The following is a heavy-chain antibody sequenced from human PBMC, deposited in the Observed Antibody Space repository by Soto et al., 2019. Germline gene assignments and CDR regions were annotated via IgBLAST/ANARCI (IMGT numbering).Heavy chain of an antibody. CDR1: GFAFSSHA. Sequence: QVQLEESGGAVVQPGRSLRLSCAASGFAFSSHAMQWVRQAPGKGLEWVAGISYDGSNKHYADSVKGRYTISRDNSKTTLFLQMNSLSTEDTAVYYCVRDYNDGIGRYDYWGQGTPVTVSS. V-gene: IGHV3-30-3*01. D-gene: IGHD1-1*01. J-gene: IGHJ4*02. CDR3: VRDYNDGIGRYDY. CDR2: ISYDGSNK.